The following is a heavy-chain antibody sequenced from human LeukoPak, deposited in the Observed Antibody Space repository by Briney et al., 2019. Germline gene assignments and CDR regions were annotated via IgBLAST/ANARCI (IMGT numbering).Heavy chain of an antibody. CDR3: ARARRGSAPYYYYYMDV. D-gene: IGHD3-10*01. CDR2: ISAYNGNT. J-gene: IGHJ6*03. Sequence: GASMKVSCKASGYTFTSYGISWVRQAPGQGLEWMGWISAYNGNTNYAQKLQGRVTMTTDTSTSTAYMELRSLRSDDTAVYYCARARRGSAPYYYYYMDVWGKGTTVTVSS. CDR1: GYTFTSYG. V-gene: IGHV1-18*01.